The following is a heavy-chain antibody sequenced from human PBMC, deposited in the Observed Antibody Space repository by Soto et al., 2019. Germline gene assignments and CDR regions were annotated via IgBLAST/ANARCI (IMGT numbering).Heavy chain of an antibody. D-gene: IGHD5-18*01. V-gene: IGHV3-23*01. CDR2: VTASGGGT. Sequence: GESLRLSCAASGFIFNNYAMTWVRQAPGKGLEWVSTVTASGGGTFYANSVKGRFTISRDNSRNTLHLQMSSLRVEDTALYYCAKALVPALTAKFGYWGQGTLVTVSS. CDR1: GFIFNNYA. CDR3: AKALVPALTAKFGY. J-gene: IGHJ4*02.